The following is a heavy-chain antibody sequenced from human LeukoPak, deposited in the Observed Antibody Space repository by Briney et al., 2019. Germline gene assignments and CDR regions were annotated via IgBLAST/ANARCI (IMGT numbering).Heavy chain of an antibody. Sequence: PGASLRLSCAASGFTFSSYAMSWVRQAPGKGLEWVSAISGSGGSTYYADSVKGRFTISRDNSKNTLYLQMNSLRAEDTAVYYCAKSYYGDYLNDAFDIWGRGTVVTVSS. CDR2: ISGSGGST. CDR3: AKSYYGDYLNDAFDI. CDR1: GFTFSSYA. V-gene: IGHV3-23*01. D-gene: IGHD4-17*01. J-gene: IGHJ3*02.